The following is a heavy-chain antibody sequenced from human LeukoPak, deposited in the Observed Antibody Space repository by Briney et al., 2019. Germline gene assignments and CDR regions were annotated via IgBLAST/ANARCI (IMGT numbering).Heavy chain of an antibody. CDR2: ISSSSSYI. CDR1: GFTFSSYS. CDR3: ARAARKYYYDSSGYYYFDY. V-gene: IGHV3-21*01. D-gene: IGHD3-22*01. Sequence: NPGGSLRLSCAASGFTFSSYSMNWVRQAPGKGLEWVSSISSSSSYIYYADSVKGRFTISRDNAKNSLYLQMNSLRAEDTAVYYCARAARKYYYDSSGYYYFDYWGQGTLVTVSS. J-gene: IGHJ4*02.